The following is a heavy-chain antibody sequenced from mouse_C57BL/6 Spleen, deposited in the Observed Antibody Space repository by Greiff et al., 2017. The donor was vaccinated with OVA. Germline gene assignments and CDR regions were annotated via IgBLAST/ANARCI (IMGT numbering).Heavy chain of an antibody. J-gene: IGHJ4*01. Sequence: DVMLVESGGGLVKPGGSLKLSCAASGFTFSDYGMHWVRQAPEKGLEWVAYISSGSSPIYYADTVKGRFTISRDNAKNTLFLQMTSLRSEDTAMYYCARQELLRRDYYAMDYWGQGTSVTVSS. CDR2: ISSGSSPI. V-gene: IGHV5-17*01. CDR1: GFTFSDYG. D-gene: IGHD1-1*01. CDR3: ARQELLRRDYYAMDY.